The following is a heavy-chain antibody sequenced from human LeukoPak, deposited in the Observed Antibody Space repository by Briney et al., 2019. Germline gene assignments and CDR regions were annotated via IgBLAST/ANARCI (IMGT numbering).Heavy chain of an antibody. CDR3: TRMTTGHDY. Sequence: PSETLSLTCAVSGVSFNDYYWSWVRQTPGKGLEWIGEINHSGYTNDSPSLKSRVTLSIDTSRKQFSLNLKSVTVADSGIYYCTRMTTGHDYWGQGTLVTVSS. V-gene: IGHV4-34*01. J-gene: IGHJ4*02. D-gene: IGHD4-17*01. CDR2: INHSGYT. CDR1: GVSFNDYY.